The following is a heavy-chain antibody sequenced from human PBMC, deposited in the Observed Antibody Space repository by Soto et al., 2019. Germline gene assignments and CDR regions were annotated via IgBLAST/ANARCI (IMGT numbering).Heavy chain of an antibody. D-gene: IGHD6-13*01. CDR3: AKDSIAAAGLWEDYYYYGMDV. V-gene: IGHV3-30*18. Sequence: QVQLVESGGGVVQPGRSLRLSCAASGFTFSSYGRHWVRQAPGKGLEWVAVISYDGSNKYYADSVKGRFTISRDNSKNTLYLQMNSLRAEDTAVYYCAKDSIAAAGLWEDYYYYGMDVWGQGTTVTVSS. CDR1: GFTFSSYG. J-gene: IGHJ6*02. CDR2: ISYDGSNK.